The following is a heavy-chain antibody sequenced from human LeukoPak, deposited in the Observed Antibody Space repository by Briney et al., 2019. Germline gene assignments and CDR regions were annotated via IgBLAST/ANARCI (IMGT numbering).Heavy chain of an antibody. D-gene: IGHD5-24*01. V-gene: IGHV4-61*02. CDR2: IYTSGST. CDR1: GGSISSGSYY. CDR3: ARAERWLQLNAFDI. Sequence: SETLSLTCTVSGGSISSGSYYWSWIRQPAGKGLEWIGRIYTSGSTNYNPSLKSRATISVDTSKNQFSLKLSSVTAADTAVYYRARAERWLQLNAFDIWGQGTMVTVSS. J-gene: IGHJ3*02.